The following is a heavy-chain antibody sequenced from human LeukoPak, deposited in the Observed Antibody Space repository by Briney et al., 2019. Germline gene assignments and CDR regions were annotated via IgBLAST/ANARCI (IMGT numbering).Heavy chain of an antibody. J-gene: IGHJ4*02. CDR1: GYTFTGYY. CDR2: INPNSDGT. CDR3: ARVEYSYGYMDY. D-gene: IGHD5-18*01. V-gene: IGHV1-2*02. Sequence: ASVKVSCKASGYTFTGYYMHWVRQAPGQGLEWMGWINPNSDGTNYAQKFQGRVTMTRDTSISTAYMELSRLRSDDTAVYYCARVEYSYGYMDYWGQGTLVTVSS.